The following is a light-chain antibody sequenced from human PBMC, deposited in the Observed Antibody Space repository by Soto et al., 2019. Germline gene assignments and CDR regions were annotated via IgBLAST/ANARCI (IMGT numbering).Light chain of an antibody. V-gene: IGKV1-39*01. CDR3: QQTYRTPLT. J-gene: IGKJ4*01. Sequence: DIPMTQSPSSLSASVGDRVTITCRAGQYIGRSLNWYQQKPGKAPKLLIYAASSLHSGVPSRFSGSGSGTDFTLTISSLQPEDFATYSCQQTYRTPLTFGGGTKVEIK. CDR1: QYIGRS. CDR2: AAS.